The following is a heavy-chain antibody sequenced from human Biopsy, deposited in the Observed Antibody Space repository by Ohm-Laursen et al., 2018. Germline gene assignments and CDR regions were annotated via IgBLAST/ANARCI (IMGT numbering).Heavy chain of an antibody. V-gene: IGHV4-59*01. J-gene: IGHJ1*01. CDR3: ARGSNEYGGLYFPH. CDR2: ISYTGYT. Sequence: GTLSLTCAVYNVSFSSFYWSWTRQPPGKGLEWIGHISYTGYTSYKSSLKSRVTISLDTSRKHFSLRLTSLAAADTAVYYCARGSNEYGGLYFPHWGQGTLVTVSS. CDR1: NVSFSSFY. D-gene: IGHD4-23*01.